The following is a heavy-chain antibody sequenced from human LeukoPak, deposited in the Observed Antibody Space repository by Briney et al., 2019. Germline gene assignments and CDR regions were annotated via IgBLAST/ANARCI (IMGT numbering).Heavy chain of an antibody. CDR2: ISGSGGST. CDR3: ARDSVDDSSGYYPSN. V-gene: IGHV3-23*01. CDR1: GFTFSSYG. Sequence: GGSLRLSCAASGFTFSSYGMSWVRQAPGKGLEWVSAISGSGGSTYYADSVKGRFTISRDNSKNTLYLQMNSLRAEDTAVYYCARDSVDDSSGYYPSNWGQGTLVTVSS. J-gene: IGHJ4*02. D-gene: IGHD3-22*01.